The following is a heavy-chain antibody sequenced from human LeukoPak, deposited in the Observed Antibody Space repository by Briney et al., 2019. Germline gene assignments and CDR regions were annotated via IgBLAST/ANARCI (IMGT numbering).Heavy chain of an antibody. Sequence: GGSLRLSCAASGFTFSSYGMHWVRQAPGKGLEWVAVISYDGSNKYYADSVKGRFTISRDNSKNTLYLQMNSLRAEDTAVYYCAKEGGSDGGYSYGLPDSPGYGMDVWGQGTTVTVSS. J-gene: IGHJ6*02. CDR2: ISYDGSNK. D-gene: IGHD5-18*01. CDR1: GFTFSSYG. CDR3: AKEGGSDGGYSYGLPDSPGYGMDV. V-gene: IGHV3-30*18.